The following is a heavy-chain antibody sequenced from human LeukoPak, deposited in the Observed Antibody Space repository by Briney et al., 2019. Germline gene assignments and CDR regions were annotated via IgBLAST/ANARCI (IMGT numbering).Heavy chain of an antibody. Sequence: GASVKVSCKASGYTFTSYGISWLRQAPGQGLEWMGWISAYNGNTNYAQKLQGRVTMTTDTSTSTAYMELRSLRSDDTAVYYCARGSGIAAAGTLLLDYWGQGTLVTVSS. J-gene: IGHJ4*02. CDR3: ARGSGIAAAGTLLLDY. D-gene: IGHD6-13*01. CDR1: GYTFTSYG. V-gene: IGHV1-18*01. CDR2: ISAYNGNT.